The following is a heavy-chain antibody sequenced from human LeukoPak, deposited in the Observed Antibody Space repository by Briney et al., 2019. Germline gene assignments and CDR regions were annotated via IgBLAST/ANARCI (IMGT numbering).Heavy chain of an antibody. CDR2: ISGSGGST. Sequence: GRSLRLSCAASGFTFDDYAMHWVRQAPGKGLEWVSAISGSGGSTYYADSVKGRFTISRDNSKNTLYLQMNSLRAEDTAVYYCARCYDLWSGYYRWLDPWGQGTLVTVSS. CDR1: GFTFDDYA. J-gene: IGHJ5*02. CDR3: ARCYDLWSGYYRWLDP. D-gene: IGHD3-3*01. V-gene: IGHV3-23*01.